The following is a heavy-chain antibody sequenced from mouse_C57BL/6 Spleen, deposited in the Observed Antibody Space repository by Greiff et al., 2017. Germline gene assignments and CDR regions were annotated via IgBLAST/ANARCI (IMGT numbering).Heavy chain of an antibody. CDR1: GFTFSDYG. Sequence: EVKVVESGGGLVKPGGSLKLSCAASGFTFSDYGMHWVRQAPEKGLEWVAYISSGSSTIYYADTVKGRFTISRDNAKNTLFLQMTSLRAEDTAMCYGTKEDPFDYWGQGTTLTVSS. J-gene: IGHJ2*01. CDR3: TKEDPFDY. CDR2: ISSGSSTI. V-gene: IGHV5-17*01.